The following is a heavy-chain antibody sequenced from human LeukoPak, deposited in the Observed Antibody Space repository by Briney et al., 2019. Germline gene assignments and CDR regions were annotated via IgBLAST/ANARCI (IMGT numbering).Heavy chain of an antibody. J-gene: IGHJ5*02. V-gene: IGHV4-59*01. Sequence: TETLSLTCTVSGGSISSYYWSWIRQPPGKGLEWIGYIYYSGSTNYNPSLKSRVTISVDTSKNQFSLKLSPVTAADTAVYYCARALVFNYYDFWSGYYHWFDPWGQGTLVTVSS. CDR1: GGSISSYY. D-gene: IGHD3-3*01. CDR2: IYYSGST. CDR3: ARALVFNYYDFWSGYYHWFDP.